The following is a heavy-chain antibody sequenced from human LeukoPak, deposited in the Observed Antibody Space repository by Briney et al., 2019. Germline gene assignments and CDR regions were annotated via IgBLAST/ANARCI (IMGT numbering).Heavy chain of an antibody. V-gene: IGHV1-18*01. Sequence: GASVKVSCKASGYTFTSYGISWVRQAPGQGLEWMGWISAYNGNTNYAQKLQGRVTMTTDTSTSTAYMELRSLRSDDTAVYYCARYYDFWSGYYSAYYYYYMDVWGKGTTVTVSS. CDR1: GYTFTSYG. CDR3: ARYYDFWSGYYSAYYYYYMDV. D-gene: IGHD3-3*01. J-gene: IGHJ6*03. CDR2: ISAYNGNT.